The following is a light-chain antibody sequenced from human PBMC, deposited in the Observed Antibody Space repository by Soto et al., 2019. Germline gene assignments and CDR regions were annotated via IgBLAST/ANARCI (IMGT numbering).Light chain of an antibody. CDR3: SSYTSSSTVV. CDR2: DVS. Sequence: QSALTQPASVSGSPGQSITISCTGTSSDVGEYKYVSWYQQHPGKAPKHMIYDVSNRPSGVSNRFSGSKSGNTASLTISGLQAEDEADYYCSSYTSSSTVVFGGGTKLTVL. J-gene: IGLJ2*01. V-gene: IGLV2-14*01. CDR1: SSDVGEYKY.